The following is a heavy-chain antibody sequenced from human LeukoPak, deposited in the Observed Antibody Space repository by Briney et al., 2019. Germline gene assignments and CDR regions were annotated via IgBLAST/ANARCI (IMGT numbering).Heavy chain of an antibody. CDR3: AREVVTGASGYYYYMDV. J-gene: IGHJ6*03. CDR1: GGSINRSGYY. D-gene: IGHD3-9*01. V-gene: IGHV4-39*02. Sequence: SETLSLTCSVSGGSINRSGYYWGWIRQPPGKGLEWIGNIYFSGKTYYNPSLQSRVTISVDTSKNQFSLKVTSVTAADTAVYYCAREVVTGASGYYYYMDVWGKGTTVTVFS. CDR2: IYFSGKT.